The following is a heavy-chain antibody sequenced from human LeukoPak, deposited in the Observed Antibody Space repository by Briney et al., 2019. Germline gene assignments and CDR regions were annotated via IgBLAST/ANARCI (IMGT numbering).Heavy chain of an antibody. Sequence: GGSLRLSCAASGFTFSSYWMSWMRQAPGKGLEWVANIKYDGYEEYYVDSVKGRFTISRDNTKNSLYLQMNSLRVDDTAVYYCKSGGAAPGSFDYWGQGTLVTVSP. D-gene: IGHD1-1*01. CDR2: IKYDGYEE. CDR1: GFTFSSYW. J-gene: IGHJ4*02. CDR3: KSGGAAPGSFDY. V-gene: IGHV3-7*01.